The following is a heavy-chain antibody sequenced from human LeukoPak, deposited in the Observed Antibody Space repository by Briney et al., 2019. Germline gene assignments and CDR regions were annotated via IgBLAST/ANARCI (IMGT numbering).Heavy chain of an antibody. CDR3: ARNYDILTGYLRYGMDV. CDR2: ISYDGSNK. V-gene: IGHV3-30*04. J-gene: IGHJ6*02. Sequence: GRSLRLSCAASGFTFSSYAMHWVRQAPGKGLEWVAVISYDGSNKYYADSVKGRFTISRDNSKDTLYLQMNSLRAEDTAVYYCARNYDILTGYLRYGMDVWGQGTTVTVSS. D-gene: IGHD3-9*01. CDR1: GFTFSSYA.